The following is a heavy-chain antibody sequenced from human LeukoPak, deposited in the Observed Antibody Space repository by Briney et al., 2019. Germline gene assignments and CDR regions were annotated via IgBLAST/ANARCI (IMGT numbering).Heavy chain of an antibody. CDR1: GYIFSGYD. Sequence: GGSLRLSCAASGYIFSGYDMNWVRQAPGKGLEWVSYIESSSGTKYYADSVRGRFTISRDNAKNSLYLQMNSLRAEDTAVYYCARAFDYWGQGTLVTVSS. CDR2: IESSSGTK. V-gene: IGHV3-48*01. CDR3: ARAFDY. J-gene: IGHJ4*02.